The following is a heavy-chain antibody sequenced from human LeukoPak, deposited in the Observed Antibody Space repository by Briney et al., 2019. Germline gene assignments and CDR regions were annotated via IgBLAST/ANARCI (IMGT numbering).Heavy chain of an antibody. CDR2: IYHSGST. V-gene: IGHV4-38-2*01. Sequence: SETLSLTCAVSGYSISSGYYWGWIRQPPGKGLEWVGSIYHSGSTYYNPSLKSRVTISVDTSKNQFSLKLSSVTAADTAVYYCARRNYYDSSGYYYGHAFDIWGQGTMVTVSS. J-gene: IGHJ3*02. CDR3: ARRNYYDSSGYYYGHAFDI. CDR1: GYSISSGYY. D-gene: IGHD3-22*01.